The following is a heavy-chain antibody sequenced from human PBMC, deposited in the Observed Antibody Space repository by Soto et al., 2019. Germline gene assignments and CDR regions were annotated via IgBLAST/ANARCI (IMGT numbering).Heavy chain of an antibody. J-gene: IGHJ4*02. CDR3: ARGPTSGTYVY. V-gene: IGHV3-21*06. CDR2: ISSGSSYI. CDR1: GFTFSSFT. D-gene: IGHD1-26*01. Sequence: PGGSLRLSCAASGFTFSSFTMNWVRQAPGKGLEWVSSISSGSSYIYYADSVKGRFTISRDNAKNSLYLQMNSLRAEDTAVYYCARGPTSGTYVYWGQGTLVIVSS.